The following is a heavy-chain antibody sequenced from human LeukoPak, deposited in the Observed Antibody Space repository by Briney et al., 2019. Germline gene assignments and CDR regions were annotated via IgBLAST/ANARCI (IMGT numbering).Heavy chain of an antibody. Sequence: GSLRLSCAASGFTFSSYWMGWVRQAPGKGLEWVANIKQDGSEKYYVDSVKGRFTISRDNAKNSLYLQMNSLRAEDTAVYYCARSGSAGSVDYWGQGTLVTVSS. V-gene: IGHV3-7*01. D-gene: IGHD3-10*01. CDR1: GFTFSSYW. J-gene: IGHJ4*02. CDR2: IKQDGSEK. CDR3: ARSGSAGSVDY.